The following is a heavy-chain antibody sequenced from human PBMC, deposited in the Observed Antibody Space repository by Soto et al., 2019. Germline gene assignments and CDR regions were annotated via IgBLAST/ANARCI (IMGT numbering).Heavy chain of an antibody. CDR3: ARSPGIGNDGSGTRGRNIDF. CDR2: IFYSAST. CDR1: GGSNTRGGNS. Sequence: PSETLSLSRTVSGGSNTRGGNSSAWVRRQQRSALVPSRYIFYSASTYYHPSLQSRVTISVDTSKNQFSLRLNSVTAADTAVYYCARSPGIGNDGSGTRGRNIDFWGQGTLVTVS. V-gene: IGHV4-31*03. J-gene: IGHJ4*02. D-gene: IGHD3-22*01.